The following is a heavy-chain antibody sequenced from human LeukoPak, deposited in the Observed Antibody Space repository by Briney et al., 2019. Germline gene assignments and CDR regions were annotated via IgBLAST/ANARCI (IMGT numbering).Heavy chain of an antibody. V-gene: IGHV3-30*18. CDR2: IIHDGSNK. Sequence: GGSLRLSCAASGFTFSSYGMHWVRQAPGKGLEWVAAIIHDGSNKDYADSVKGRFTISRDNSKNTLYLQMNSLRTEDTAVYYCAKVPTGVGSGSYWGQGTLVTVSS. D-gene: IGHD3-10*01. CDR1: GFTFSSYG. CDR3: AKVPTGVGSGSY. J-gene: IGHJ4*02.